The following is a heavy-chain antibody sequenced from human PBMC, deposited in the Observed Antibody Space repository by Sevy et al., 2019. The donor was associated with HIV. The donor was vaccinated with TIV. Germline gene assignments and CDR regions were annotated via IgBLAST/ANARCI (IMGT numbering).Heavy chain of an antibody. J-gene: IGHJ4*02. Sequence: GGSLRLSCAASGFTFSSTWMHWIRQVSGKGLEWVSRIATDPSDIIYAVSVRGRFTISRDNAKNTLYLQINDLRAEDTGVYYCATEQVKTGPTPIEYWGQGTLVTVSS. CDR1: GFTFSSTW. V-gene: IGHV3-74*01. D-gene: IGHD1-1*01. CDR3: ATEQVKTGPTPIEY. CDR2: IATDPSDI.